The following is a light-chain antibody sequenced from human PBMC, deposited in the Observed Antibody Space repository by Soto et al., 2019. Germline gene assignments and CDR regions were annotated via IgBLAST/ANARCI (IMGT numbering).Light chain of an antibody. CDR1: SDDVGGYNY. V-gene: IGLV2-14*03. Sequence: QSVLTQPASVSGSPGQSITISCTGTSDDVGGYNYVSWYQQHPGKVPQLIVYDVTNRPSGVSIRFSGSKSGNTASLTISGLQAEDEVDDYATSVVDSSALYVFATGAKVT. CDR2: DVT. J-gene: IGLJ1*01. CDR3: TSVVDSSALYV.